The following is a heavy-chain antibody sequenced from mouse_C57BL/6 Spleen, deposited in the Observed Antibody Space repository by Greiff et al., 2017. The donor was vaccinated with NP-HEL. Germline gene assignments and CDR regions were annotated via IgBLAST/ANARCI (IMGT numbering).Heavy chain of an antibody. D-gene: IGHD1-2*01. J-gene: IGHJ2*01. CDR3: ARHDGDYFDY. V-gene: IGHV3-6*01. CDR2: ISYDGSN. CDR1: GYSITSGYY. Sequence: EVKVEESGPGLVKPSQSLSLTCSVTGYSITSGYYWNWIRQFPGNKLEWMGYISYDGSNNYNPSLKNRISITRDTSKNQFFLKLNSVTTEDTATYYCARHDGDYFDYWGQGTTLTVSS.